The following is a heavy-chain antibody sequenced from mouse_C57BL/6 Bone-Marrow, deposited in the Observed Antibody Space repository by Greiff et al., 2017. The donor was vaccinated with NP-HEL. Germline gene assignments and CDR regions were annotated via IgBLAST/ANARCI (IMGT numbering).Heavy chain of an antibody. V-gene: IGHV5-6*01. CDR2: ISSGGSYP. D-gene: IGHD3-3*01. Sequence: EVQGVESGGDLVKPGGSLKLSCAASGFTFSSYGMSWVRQTPDKRLEWVATISSGGSYPYYPASVKGRFTISSDNAKNTLYLQMSSLKSEDTAMYYCARRRASAMDYWGQGTSVTVSS. J-gene: IGHJ4*01. CDR1: GFTFSSYG. CDR3: ARRRASAMDY.